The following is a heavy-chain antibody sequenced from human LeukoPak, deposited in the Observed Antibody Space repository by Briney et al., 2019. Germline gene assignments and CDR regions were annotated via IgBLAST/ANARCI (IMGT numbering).Heavy chain of an antibody. D-gene: IGHD6-19*01. V-gene: IGHV4-34*01. J-gene: IGHJ4*02. CDR2: INHSGST. CDR1: GGSFSGYY. CDR3: ARTIAVAGTYLDY. Sequence: SETLSLTCAVYGGSFSGYYWSWIRQPPGKGLEWIGEINHSGSTNYNPSLKSRVTISVDTSKNQFSLKLSSVTAADTAVYYCARTIAVAGTYLDYWGQGTLVTVSS.